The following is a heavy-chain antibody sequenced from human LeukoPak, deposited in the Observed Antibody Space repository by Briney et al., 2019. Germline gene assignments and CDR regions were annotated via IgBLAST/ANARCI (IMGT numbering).Heavy chain of an antibody. V-gene: IGHV1-69*05. J-gene: IGHJ6*03. CDR3: ASQRYSSGYPVWYYYMDV. CDR2: IIPIFGTA. Sequence: GASVKVSCKASGGTFSSYAISWVRQAPGQGLEWMGGIIPIFGTANYAQKFQGRVTITTDESTSTAYMELSSLRSEDTAVYYCASQRYSSGYPVWYYYMDVWGKGTTVTVSS. CDR1: GGTFSSYA. D-gene: IGHD3-22*01.